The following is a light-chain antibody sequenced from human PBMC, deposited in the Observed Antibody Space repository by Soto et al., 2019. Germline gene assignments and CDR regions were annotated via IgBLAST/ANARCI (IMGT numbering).Light chain of an antibody. V-gene: IGKV1-9*01. CDR1: QGISTY. CDR2: AAS. CDR3: QQLNSYPPT. J-gene: IGKJ5*01. Sequence: DIQMSHSPSPLYASLDDQVSLTSRASQGISTYLAWYQQKQGKXXKXXIYAASTLQSGVSSRFSGSGSGTDLTITISSLQPEDCETYYCQQLNSYPPTFGQGTRLDIK.